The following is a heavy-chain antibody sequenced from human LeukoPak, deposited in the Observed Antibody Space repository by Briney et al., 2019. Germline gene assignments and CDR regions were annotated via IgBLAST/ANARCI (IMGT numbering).Heavy chain of an antibody. CDR1: GFTFSSYA. CDR3: ARDSHYYDSSGYTYNWFDP. CDR2: ISGSGGST. V-gene: IGHV3-23*01. Sequence: GGSLRLSCAASGFTFSSYAMSWVRQAPGKGLEWVSAISGSGGSTYYADSVKGRFTISRDNSKNTLYLQMNSLGAEDTAVYYCARDSHYYDSSGYTYNWFDPWGQGTLVTVSS. J-gene: IGHJ5*02. D-gene: IGHD3-22*01.